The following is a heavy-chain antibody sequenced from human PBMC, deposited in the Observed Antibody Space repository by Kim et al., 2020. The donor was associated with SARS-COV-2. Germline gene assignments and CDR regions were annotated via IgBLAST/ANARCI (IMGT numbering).Heavy chain of an antibody. CDR3: ARDGGYEWNSYYYHGMDV. V-gene: IGHV3-48*02. D-gene: IGHD1-7*01. Sequence: GGSLRLSCVASGFTFSDYSLNWVRQVPGKGLEWVSYISSSGSNTYYAKFAKGRSTISRDNAKNSLYLQMNSLRDEDTAVYYCARDGGYEWNSYYYHGMDVWGQGTTVTVS. CDR2: ISSSGSNT. J-gene: IGHJ6*02. CDR1: GFTFSDYS.